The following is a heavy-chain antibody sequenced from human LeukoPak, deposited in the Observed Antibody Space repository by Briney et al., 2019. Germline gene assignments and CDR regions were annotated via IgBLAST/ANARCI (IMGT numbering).Heavy chain of an antibody. CDR3: ARDYLYSSSWADY. CDR2: INWNGGSR. V-gene: IGHV3-20*04. CDR1: GFKFDDYG. Sequence: GGSLRLSCAASGFKFDDYGMSRVRQVPGKGLEWVSGINWNGGSRGYADSVKGRFTISRDNAKNSLYLQMNSLRAEDTAVYYCARDYLYSSSWADYWGQGTLVTVSS. D-gene: IGHD6-13*01. J-gene: IGHJ4*02.